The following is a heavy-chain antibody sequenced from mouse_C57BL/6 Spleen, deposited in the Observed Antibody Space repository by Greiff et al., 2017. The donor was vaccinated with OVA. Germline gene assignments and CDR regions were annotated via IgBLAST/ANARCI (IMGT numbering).Heavy chain of an antibody. CDR2: INYDGSST. CDR1: GFTFSDYY. CDR3: ARKGKTGFDY. D-gene: IGHD4-1*01. J-gene: IGHJ2*01. Sequence: EVQLVESEGGLVQPGSSMKLSCTASGFTFSDYYMAWVRQVPEKGLEWVANINYDGSSTYYLDSLKSRFIISRDNAKNILYLQMSSLKSEDTATYYCARKGKTGFDYWGQGTTLTVSS. V-gene: IGHV5-16*01.